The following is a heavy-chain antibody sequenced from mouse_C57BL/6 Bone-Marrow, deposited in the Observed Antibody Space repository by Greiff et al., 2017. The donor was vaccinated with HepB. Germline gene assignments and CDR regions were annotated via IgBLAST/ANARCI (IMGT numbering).Heavy chain of an antibody. Sequence: DVQLVESGGGLVKPGGSLKLSCAASGFTFSSYAMSWVRQTPEKRLEWVATISDGGSYTYYPDNVKGRFTISRDNAKNNLYLQMSHLKSEDTAMYYCARDRAYYSNWFAYWGQGTLVTVSA. V-gene: IGHV5-4*01. J-gene: IGHJ3*01. CDR2: ISDGGSYT. CDR1: GFTFSSYA. D-gene: IGHD2-5*01. CDR3: ARDRAYYSNWFAY.